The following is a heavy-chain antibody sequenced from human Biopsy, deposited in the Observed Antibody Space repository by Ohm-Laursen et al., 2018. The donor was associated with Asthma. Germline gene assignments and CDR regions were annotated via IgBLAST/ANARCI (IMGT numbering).Heavy chain of an antibody. CDR2: IYYSGST. V-gene: IGHV4-31*03. CDR1: GDSISSSGGHY. Sequence: PSETLSLTCIVSGDSISSSGGHYWSWIRQHPGKGLEWIGYIYYSGSTYYNPSLKSRVTISVDTSKNQFSLKVRSVTAADTAVYYCARDRSYSGSAGFGHYYGMDVWGQGTTVTVSS. D-gene: IGHD5-12*01. J-gene: IGHJ6*02. CDR3: ARDRSYSGSAGFGHYYGMDV.